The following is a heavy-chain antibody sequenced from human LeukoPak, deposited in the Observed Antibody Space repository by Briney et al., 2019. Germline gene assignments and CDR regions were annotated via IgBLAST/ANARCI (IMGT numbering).Heavy chain of an antibody. Sequence: SETLSLTCTVSGGSMGTYSWCWIRQPPGKGLEWIGFKAYSGGTNYNPSLKSRVTISVDTSKGQISLNLKSVTDADTAVYYCVRDGGEWLPDLWGQGTLVTVSS. J-gene: IGHJ5*02. CDR2: KAYSGGT. V-gene: IGHV4-59*01. D-gene: IGHD3-3*01. CDR3: VRDGGEWLPDL. CDR1: GGSMGTYS.